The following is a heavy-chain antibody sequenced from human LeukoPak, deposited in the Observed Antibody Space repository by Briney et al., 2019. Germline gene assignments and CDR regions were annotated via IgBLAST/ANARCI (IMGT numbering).Heavy chain of an antibody. D-gene: IGHD1-26*01. CDR1: GGSFSGYY. V-gene: IGHV4-34*01. Sequence: PSETLSLTCAVYGGSFSGYYWSWIRQPPGKGLEWIGEINHSGSTNYNPSLKSRVTISVDTSKNHFSLKLSSVTAADTAVYYCARGHWATDFDYWGQGTLVTVSS. CDR2: INHSGST. J-gene: IGHJ4*02. CDR3: ARGHWATDFDY.